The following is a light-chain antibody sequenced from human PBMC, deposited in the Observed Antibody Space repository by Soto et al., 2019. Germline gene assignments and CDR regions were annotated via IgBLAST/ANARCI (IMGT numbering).Light chain of an antibody. CDR3: QQYGSSPLT. CDR1: QSVSGSY. CDR2: GAS. J-gene: IGKJ4*01. Sequence: EIVLTQSTGTLSLSPGERATLSCRASQSVSGSYLAWYQQRHGQAPRLLIYGASSRATGIPDRFSGSGSGTDFTLTISRLEPEDFAVYYCQQYGSSPLTFGGGTKVEIK. V-gene: IGKV3-20*01.